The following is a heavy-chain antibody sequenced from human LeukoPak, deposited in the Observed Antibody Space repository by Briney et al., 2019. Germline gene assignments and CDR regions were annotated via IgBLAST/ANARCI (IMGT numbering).Heavy chain of an antibody. CDR3: ATDGAGFDT. J-gene: IGHJ5*02. CDR2: INIGGTNT. CDR1: GFTFNDYY. D-gene: IGHD4/OR15-4a*01. Sequence: GGSLRLSCAASGFTFNDYYMSWIRQPPGKGLEWLSYINIGGTNTHYADSVKGRFTISRDNAKKSLYLEMNNLRAEDTAVYYCATDGAGFDTWGQGVLVTVSS. V-gene: IGHV3-11*01.